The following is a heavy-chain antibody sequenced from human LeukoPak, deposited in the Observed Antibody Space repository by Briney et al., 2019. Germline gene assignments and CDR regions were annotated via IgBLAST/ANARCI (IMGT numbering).Heavy chain of an antibody. Sequence: GGSLRLSCAASGFTFSNYAMTWVRQAPGKGLEWVSGISGSGDNTYYADSVKGRFTISRDNSKNTLYVQVNSLGTEDTAAYYCAKGSYYDSSGSFYFDYWGQGTLVTVSS. D-gene: IGHD3-22*01. J-gene: IGHJ4*02. CDR1: GFTFSNYA. CDR2: ISGSGDNT. V-gene: IGHV3-23*01. CDR3: AKGSYYDSSGSFYFDY.